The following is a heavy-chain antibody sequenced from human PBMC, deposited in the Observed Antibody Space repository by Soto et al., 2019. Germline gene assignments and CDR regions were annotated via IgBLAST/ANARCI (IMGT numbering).Heavy chain of an antibody. CDR3: ARQWSGWTSVDY. CDR2: VSYSGST. Sequence: QVQLQESGPGLVKPSETLSLTCTVSGGSISSSYWSWIRQPPGKGLEWIGYVSYSGSTNYNPSLKRRVPLSVDTPKNRFSLKLYSVTAADTAVYYCARQWSGWTSVDYWGQGTLVTVSS. J-gene: IGHJ4*02. CDR1: GGSISSSY. D-gene: IGHD2-15*01. V-gene: IGHV4-59*08.